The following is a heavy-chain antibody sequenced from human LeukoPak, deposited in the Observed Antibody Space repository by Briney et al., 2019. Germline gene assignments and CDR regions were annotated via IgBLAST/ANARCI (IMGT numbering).Heavy chain of an antibody. CDR2: TYYRSKWYN. Sequence: SQTLSLTCAISGDSVSSNSAAWNWIRQSPTRGLEWLGRTYYRSKWYNDYAVSVKSRITINPDTSKNQFSLQLNSVTPEDTAVYYCARDRCSGGSCYSSWFDPWGQGTLVTVSS. CDR3: ARDRCSGGSCYSSWFDP. J-gene: IGHJ5*02. V-gene: IGHV6-1*01. D-gene: IGHD2-15*01. CDR1: GDSVSSNSAA.